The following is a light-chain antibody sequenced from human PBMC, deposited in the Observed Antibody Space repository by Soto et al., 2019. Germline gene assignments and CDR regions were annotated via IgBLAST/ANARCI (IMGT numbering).Light chain of an antibody. V-gene: IGLV1-51*01. Sequence: QSVLTQPPSVSAAPGQKVTISCSGSSSNIGNNYVSWYQQLPGTAPKLLIYDNNKRPSGIPDRFSGSKSGTSATLGITGLQTGDEADYYCGTWDTSLCVFGTGTKLTVL. CDR2: DNN. CDR3: GTWDTSLCV. J-gene: IGLJ1*01. CDR1: SSNIGNNY.